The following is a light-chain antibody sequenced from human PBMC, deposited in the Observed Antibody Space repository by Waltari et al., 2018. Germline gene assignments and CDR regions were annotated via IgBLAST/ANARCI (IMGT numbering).Light chain of an antibody. CDR1: GSNIGAGDD. J-gene: IGLJ2*01. Sequence: QSVLTHPPPVASAPGQRVPISCTWSGSNIGAGDDLHWYQQLPGKAPKLLIYGPCTRPSGVPDRYSGSQSGTSASLAISGLQAEDEADYYCQSYDTSLSVVFGAGTKLTVL. CDR3: QSYDTSLSVV. CDR2: GPC. V-gene: IGLV1-40*01.